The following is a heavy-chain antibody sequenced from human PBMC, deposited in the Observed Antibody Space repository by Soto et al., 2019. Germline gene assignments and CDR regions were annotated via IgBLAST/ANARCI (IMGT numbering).Heavy chain of an antibody. J-gene: IGHJ5*02. CDR3: ARHLGYCSGGSCYQPTDNWFDP. Sequence: ASVKVSCKASGYTFTSYGISWVRQAPGQGLEWMGWISAYNGNTNYAQKLQGRVTMTTDTSTSIAYMELRSLRSDDTAVYYCARHLGYCSGGSCYQPTDNWFDPWGQGTLVTVSS. V-gene: IGHV1-18*04. CDR1: GYTFTSYG. CDR2: ISAYNGNT. D-gene: IGHD2-15*01.